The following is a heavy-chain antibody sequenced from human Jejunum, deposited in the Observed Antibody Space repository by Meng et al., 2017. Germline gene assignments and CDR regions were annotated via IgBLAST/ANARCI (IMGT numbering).Heavy chain of an antibody. CDR3: ARDWGCRDGYCFSGLLEF. V-gene: IGHV4-4*02. CDR2: IYHGGDT. CDR1: GDSISSNKR. D-gene: IGHD2-15*01. Sequence: QVQLQDWGPGLVMPSGTLTLTCSVSGDSISSNKRWTWVRQPPGRGLEWIGEIYHGGDTNYNPSLTSPVTISVDKSKNQFTLRLNSVTAADTAIYYCARDWGCRDGYCFSGLLEFWGQGILVTVSS. J-gene: IGHJ4*02.